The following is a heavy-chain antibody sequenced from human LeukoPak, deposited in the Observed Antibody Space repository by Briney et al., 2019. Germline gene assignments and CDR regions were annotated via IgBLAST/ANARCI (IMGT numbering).Heavy chain of an antibody. V-gene: IGHV3-30*04. J-gene: IGHJ4*02. CDR2: ISVDGYEK. CDR1: GFTFSDYA. CDR3: GRAPAYCGRDCRSIYRAVDH. Sequence: GRSLRLSCAASGFTFSDYAMNWVRQAPGKGLEWVAVISVDGYEKYYADSVKGRFTISGDNSKNTVDLEMSSLRTDDTAIFYCGRAPAYCGRDCRSIYRAVDHWGQGILVTVSS. D-gene: IGHD2-21*02.